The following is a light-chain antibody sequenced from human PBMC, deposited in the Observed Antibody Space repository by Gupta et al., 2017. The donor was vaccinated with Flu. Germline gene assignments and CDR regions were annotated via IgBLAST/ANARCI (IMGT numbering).Light chain of an antibody. CDR2: EAS. CDR1: QSASRHF. Sequence: EIVLTQSQGTLSLSPGERATFSCRASQSASRHFLAWYQQRPGQAPRLLIYEASKRAPGIPDRFSGSGSGTDFSLSISSLEPEDVAVYFCQHYDSFGQGTKVEIK. J-gene: IGKJ1*01. V-gene: IGKV3-20*01. CDR3: QHYDS.